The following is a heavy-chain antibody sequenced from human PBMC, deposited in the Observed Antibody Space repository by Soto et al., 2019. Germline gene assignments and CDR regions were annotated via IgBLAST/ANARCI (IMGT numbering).Heavy chain of an antibody. CDR1: GFTFSTYS. Sequence: GGSLRLSCAASGFTFSTYSMNWVRQAPGKGLEWVSSISGSGNYTHYADFLRGRFTISRDNAKTSLYLQMNSLRAEDTAVYYCAREGINNYNEYYFDSWGQGTVGTVS. V-gene: IGHV3-21*01. J-gene: IGHJ4*02. CDR2: ISGSGNYT. CDR3: AREGINNYNEYYFDS. D-gene: IGHD4-4*01.